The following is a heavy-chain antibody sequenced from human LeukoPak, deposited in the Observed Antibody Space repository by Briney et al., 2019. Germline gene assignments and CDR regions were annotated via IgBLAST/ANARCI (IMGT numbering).Heavy chain of an antibody. J-gene: IGHJ4*02. CDR1: RYTFTNYY. V-gene: IGHV1-2*02. Sequence: ASVKVSCKASRYTFTNYYLHWVRQAPGQGLEWMGWINPNSGGTKPAQKFLGRVTMTRDTSISTAYMELTRLTYDDTAVYYRARDQATVATPWVDYWGQGTLVTVSS. CDR2: INPNSGGT. D-gene: IGHD4-17*01. CDR3: ARDQATVATPWVDY.